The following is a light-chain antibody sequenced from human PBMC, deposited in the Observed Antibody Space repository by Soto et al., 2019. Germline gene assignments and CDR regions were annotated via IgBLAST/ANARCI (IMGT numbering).Light chain of an antibody. CDR2: DAS. J-gene: IGKJ1*01. V-gene: IGKV1-5*01. Sequence: IQITHSPSTLSSSLGDRFTITFLASQSISSWLAWYQQKPGKAPKLLIYDASSLESGVPSRFSGSGSGTEFNLTISSLQPDDFANYYCQQYNSLWQFAQGTXVEIK. CDR1: QSISSW. CDR3: QQYNSLWQ.